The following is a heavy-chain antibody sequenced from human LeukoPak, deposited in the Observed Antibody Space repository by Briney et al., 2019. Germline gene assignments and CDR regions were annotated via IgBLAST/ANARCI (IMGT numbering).Heavy chain of an antibody. V-gene: IGHV1-46*01. D-gene: IGHD4-11*01. CDR3: ARDRDYSLPGPYGMDV. CDR1: GYTFTSYY. J-gene: IGHJ6*02. CDR2: INPSGGST. Sequence: GASVKVSCKASGYTFTSYYMHWVRQAPGQGLEWMGIINPSGGSTNYAQKLQGRVTMTTDTSTSTAYMELRSLRSDDTAVYYCARDRDYSLPGPYGMDVWGQGTTVTVSS.